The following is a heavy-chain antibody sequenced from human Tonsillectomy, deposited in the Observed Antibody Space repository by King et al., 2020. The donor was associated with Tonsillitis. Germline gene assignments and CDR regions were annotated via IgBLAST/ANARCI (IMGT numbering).Heavy chain of an antibody. V-gene: IGHV3-21*03. CDR2: IRSSSRNM. D-gene: IGHD3-22*01. CDR3: AKDKGAEYYDSGRGAFDM. CDR1: GFTFKNYD. J-gene: IGHJ3*02. Sequence: QLVQSGGGLVKPGGSLRLSCATSGFTFKNYDMNWVRQAPGKGLEWVSSIRSSSRNMYYADSLKGRFTISRDNAKNSLYLQMNSLIAEDTAVYYCAKDKGAEYYDSGRGAFDMWGQGTMVIVSS.